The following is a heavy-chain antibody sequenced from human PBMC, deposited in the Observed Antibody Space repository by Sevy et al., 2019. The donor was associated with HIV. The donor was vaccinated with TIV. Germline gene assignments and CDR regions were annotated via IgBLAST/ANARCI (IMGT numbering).Heavy chain of an antibody. D-gene: IGHD4-17*01. CDR3: ARVNGDYPYFFDH. CDR1: GDSISDRLYS. V-gene: IGHV4-30-2*01. J-gene: IGHJ4*02. Sequence: SETLSLTCAVSGDSISDRLYSWNWIRQPPGKGLDWIGYIYHSGHTYYNPCLRSRVTISVDMSRNQFSLNLNSVTAADTAIYYCARVNGDYPYFFDHWGQGTLVTVSS. CDR2: IYHSGHT.